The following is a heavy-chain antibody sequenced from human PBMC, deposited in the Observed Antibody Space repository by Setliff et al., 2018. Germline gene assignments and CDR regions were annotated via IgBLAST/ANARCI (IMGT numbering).Heavy chain of an antibody. J-gene: IGHJ3*02. Sequence: SETLSLTCTVSGGSISSYYWSWIRQPAGKGLEWIGRIYTSGSTNYNPSLKSRVTMSVDTSKNQFSLKLSSVNAADTAVYYCARASVEGSSGWELLQAFDIWGQGTMVTVSS. V-gene: IGHV4-4*07. CDR3: ARASVEGSSGWELLQAFDI. D-gene: IGHD1-26*01. CDR2: IYTSGST. CDR1: GGSISSYY.